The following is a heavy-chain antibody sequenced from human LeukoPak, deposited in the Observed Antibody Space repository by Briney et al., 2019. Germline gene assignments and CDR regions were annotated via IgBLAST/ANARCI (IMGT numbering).Heavy chain of an antibody. J-gene: IGHJ4*02. CDR2: IRSDGGLT. CDR1: GFTFSSYW. D-gene: IGHD1-26*01. CDR3: GRNFVGVTTSDFDR. Sequence: PGGSLRLSRAASGFTFSSYWMHWVRQAPGKGLVWVSRIRSDGGLTNYADSVKGRFTISRDNAKNTVYLQMNSLRAEDTAVYYCGRNFVGVTTSDFDRWGQGTLVTVSS. V-gene: IGHV3-74*01.